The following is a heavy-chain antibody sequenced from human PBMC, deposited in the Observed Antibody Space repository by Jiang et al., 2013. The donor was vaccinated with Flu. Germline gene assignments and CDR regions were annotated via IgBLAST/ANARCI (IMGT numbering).Heavy chain of an antibody. V-gene: IGHV5-51*01. J-gene: IGHJ5*02. D-gene: IGHD4-17*01. Sequence: QLVESGAEVKKPGESLKISCKGSGYSFTSYWIGWVRQMPGKGLEWMGIIYPGDSDTRYSPSFQGQVTISADKSISTAYLQWSSLKASDTAMYYCARRRPPGRPVTTSSDILNWFDPWGQGTLVTVSS. CDR2: IYPGDSDT. CDR1: GYSFTSYW. CDR3: ARRRPPGRPVTTSSDILNWFDP.